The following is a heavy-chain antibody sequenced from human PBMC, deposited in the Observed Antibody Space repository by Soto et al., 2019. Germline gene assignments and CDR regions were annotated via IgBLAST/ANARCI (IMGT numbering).Heavy chain of an antibody. CDR3: ARKLEYSSSWADY. D-gene: IGHD6-6*01. CDR2: ISAYNGNT. J-gene: IGHJ4*02. Sequence: ASVKVSCKVSGYTLTELSMHWVRQAPGKGLEWMGWISAYNGNTNYAQKLQGRVTMTTDTSTSTAYMELRSLRSDDTAVYYCARKLEYSSSWADYWGQGTLVTVSS. CDR1: GYTLTELS. V-gene: IGHV1-18*01.